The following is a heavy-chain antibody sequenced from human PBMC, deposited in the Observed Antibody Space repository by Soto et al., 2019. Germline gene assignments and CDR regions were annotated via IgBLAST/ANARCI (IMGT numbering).Heavy chain of an antibody. Sequence: GGSLRLSCAASGFTFDDYAMHWVRQAPGKGLEWVSGISWNSGSIGYADSVKGRFTISRDNAKNSLYLQMNSLRDEDTAVYYCARILPPGGAWTSPKNCFAPGGRGTLVPVSP. V-gene: IGHV3-9*01. D-gene: IGHD1-1*01. J-gene: IGHJ5*02. CDR1: GFTFDDYA. CDR2: ISWNSGSI. CDR3: ARILPPGGAWTSPKNCFAP.